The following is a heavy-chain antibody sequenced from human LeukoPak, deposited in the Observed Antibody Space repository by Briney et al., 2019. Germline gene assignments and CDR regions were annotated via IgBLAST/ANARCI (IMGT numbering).Heavy chain of an antibody. CDR3: ARLGYDYVWGSYRDTPADDAFDI. Sequence: SETLSLTCTVSGGSISSSSCYWGWIRQPPGKGLEWIGSIYYSVSTYYNPSLKSRVTISVDTSKNQFSLKLSSVTAADTAVYYCARLGYDYVWGSYRDTPADDAFDIWGQGTIVTVSS. CDR1: GGSISSSSCY. CDR2: IYYSVST. J-gene: IGHJ3*02. D-gene: IGHD3-16*02. V-gene: IGHV4-39*01.